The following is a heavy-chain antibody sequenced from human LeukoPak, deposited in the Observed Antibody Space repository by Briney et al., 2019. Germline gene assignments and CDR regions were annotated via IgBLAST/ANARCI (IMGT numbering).Heavy chain of an antibody. D-gene: IGHD2-15*01. CDR1: GLTFSTYS. J-gene: IGHJ4*02. CDR3: AREFSRPDCSGGSCYDMVDS. V-gene: IGHV3-48*01. Sequence: PGGSLRLSCATSGLTFSTYSMNWVRQAPGKGLEWVSYISSSSSTKYYADSVKGRFTISRDNAKNSLYLQMNSLRAEDTAVYYCAREFSRPDCSGGSCYDMVDSWGQGTLVTVSS. CDR2: ISSSSSTK.